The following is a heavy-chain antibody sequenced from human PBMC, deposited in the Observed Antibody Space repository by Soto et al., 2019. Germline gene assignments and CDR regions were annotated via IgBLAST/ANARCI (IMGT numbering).Heavy chain of an antibody. CDR1: GGSISSGGYY. Sequence: SETLSLTCTVSGGSISSGGYYWSWIRQHPGKGLEWIGYIYYSGSTYYNPSLKSRVTISVDTSKNQFSLKLSSVTAADTAVYYCAGAPGGRITMVRGVMVYYYGMDVWGQGTTVTVSS. CDR3: AGAPGGRITMVRGVMVYYYGMDV. CDR2: IYYSGST. J-gene: IGHJ6*02. D-gene: IGHD3-10*01. V-gene: IGHV4-31*03.